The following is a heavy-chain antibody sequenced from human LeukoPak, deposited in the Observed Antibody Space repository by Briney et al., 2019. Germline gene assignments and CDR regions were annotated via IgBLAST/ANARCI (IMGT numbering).Heavy chain of an antibody. D-gene: IGHD3-22*01. CDR3: ARHYYNDNTLLDF. J-gene: IGHJ4*02. V-gene: IGHV5-10-1*01. CDR2: IHPSDSDT. Sequence: GESLKISFQGSGYSFTTYWISWVRQMPGEGPEWMGRIHPSDSDTNYSPSFQGHVTFSTDKSISTAYLQWTSLKASDTAIYFCARHYYNDNTLLDFWGQGTLVTVSS. CDR1: GYSFTTYW.